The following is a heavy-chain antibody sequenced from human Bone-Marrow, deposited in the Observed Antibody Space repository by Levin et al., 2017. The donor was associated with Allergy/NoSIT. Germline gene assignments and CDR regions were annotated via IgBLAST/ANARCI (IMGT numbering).Heavy chain of an antibody. CDR1: EFTFSTYD. CDR3: TRTNWWILWHFDV. D-gene: IGHD2-8*02. V-gene: IGHV3-13*01. CDR2: IGSAGDT. Sequence: GGSLRLSCAASEFTFSTYDMHWVRQVTGKGLEWVSSIGSAGDTHYADSVKGRFTISRENGKNSLYLQMNSLRAGDTAVYFCTRTNWWILWHFDVWGRGTLVTVSS. J-gene: IGHJ2*01.